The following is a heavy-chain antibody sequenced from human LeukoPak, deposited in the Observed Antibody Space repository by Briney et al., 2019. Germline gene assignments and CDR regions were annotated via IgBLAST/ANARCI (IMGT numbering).Heavy chain of an antibody. V-gene: IGHV1-18*01. D-gene: IGHD3-9*01. Sequence: ASVKVSCKASGYTFTSYGISWVRQALGQGLEWMGWISAYNGNTNYAQKLQGRVTMTTDTSTSTAYMELRSLRSDDTAVYYCARDNYDILTGYYRGPFWFDPWGQGTLVTVSS. CDR3: ARDNYDILTGYYRGPFWFDP. CDR2: ISAYNGNT. J-gene: IGHJ5*02. CDR1: GYTFTSYG.